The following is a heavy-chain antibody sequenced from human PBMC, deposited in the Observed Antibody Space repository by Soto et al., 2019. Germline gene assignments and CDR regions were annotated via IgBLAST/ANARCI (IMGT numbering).Heavy chain of an antibody. CDR2: ISSSSSTI. CDR1: GFTFSSYS. J-gene: IGHJ4*03. V-gene: IGHV3-48*01. Sequence: GGSLRLSCAASGFTFSSYSMNWVRQAPGKGLEWVSYISSSSSTIYYADSVKGRFTISRDNAKNSLYLQMNSLRAEDTAVYYCARVEGGGRDYWGQGTMVTVSS. CDR3: ARVEGGGRDY. D-gene: IGHD2-15*01.